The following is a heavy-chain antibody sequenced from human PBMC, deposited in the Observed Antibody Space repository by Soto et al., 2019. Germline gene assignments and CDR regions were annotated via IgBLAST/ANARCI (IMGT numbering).Heavy chain of an antibody. CDR1: GYTFTSYA. CDR2: INAGNGNT. D-gene: IGHD2-2*01. J-gene: IGHJ6*02. V-gene: IGHV1-3*01. Sequence: QVQLVQSGAEVKKPGASVKVSCKASGYTFTSYAMHWVRQAPGQRLEWMGWINAGNGNTKYSQKLQGRVTMTTDTSTSTAYMELRSLRSDDTAVYYCAREDYCSSTSCYFADYYGMDVWGQGTTVTVSS. CDR3: AREDYCSSTSCYFADYYGMDV.